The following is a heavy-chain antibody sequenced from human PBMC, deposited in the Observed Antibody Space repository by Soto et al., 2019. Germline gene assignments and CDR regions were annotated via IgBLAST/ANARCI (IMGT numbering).Heavy chain of an antibody. Sequence: SVKVSCRISGGTFSRYSISWVRQAPGQGLEWMGGIVPIFGTRNYAQKFQDRVTITTDESATTAHMELSNLRSEDTAVYYCARPYEGGYSSNHHYYYALDVWGQGTAVTVSS. V-gene: IGHV1-69*05. CDR3: ARPYEGGYSSNHHYYYALDV. CDR1: GGTFSRYS. D-gene: IGHD3-22*01. CDR2: IVPIFGTR. J-gene: IGHJ6*02.